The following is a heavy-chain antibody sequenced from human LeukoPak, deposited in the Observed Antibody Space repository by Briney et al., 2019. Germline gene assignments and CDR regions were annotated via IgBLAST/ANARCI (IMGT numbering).Heavy chain of an antibody. CDR2: IYPADSDT. D-gene: IGHD3-22*01. CDR3: ARLGTAYYYDSSGYYYPSYYYYYYMDV. V-gene: IGHV5-51*01. J-gene: IGHJ6*03. Sequence: GESLKISCEGSGDSFTKFWIGWVRQTPGKGLELMGIIYPADSDTRYSPSFQGQVTISADKSISTAYLQWSSLKASDTAMYYCARLGTAYYYDSSGYYYPSYYYYYYMDVWGKGTTVTISS. CDR1: GDSFTKFW.